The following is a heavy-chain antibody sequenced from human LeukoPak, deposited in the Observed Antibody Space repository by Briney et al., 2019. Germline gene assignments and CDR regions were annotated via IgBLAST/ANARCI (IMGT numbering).Heavy chain of an antibody. D-gene: IGHD4-23*01. CDR2: ISGSGDST. Sequence: GSLRLSCAASGFTFSNYCVTWVRQAPGKALEWVSSISGSGDSTYYADSVKGRFTISRDNSRNTLYLQMNSLRVEDTAIYYCAKYGAPRWSGYLDYWGQGTLVTVSS. CDR1: GFTFSNYC. CDR3: AKYGAPRWSGYLDY. J-gene: IGHJ4*02. V-gene: IGHV3-23*01.